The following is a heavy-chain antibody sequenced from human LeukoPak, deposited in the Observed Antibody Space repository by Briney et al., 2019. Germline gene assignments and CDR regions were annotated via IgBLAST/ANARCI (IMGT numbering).Heavy chain of an antibody. V-gene: IGHV3-9*03. CDR3: AKGGSGSYSLDAFDI. CDR2: IRWDSGTI. CDR1: GFTFDDYA. J-gene: IGHJ3*02. D-gene: IGHD1-26*01. Sequence: GGSLRLSCATSGFTFDDYAMHWVRQAPGKGLEWVSGIRWDSGTIGYADSVKGRFTISRDNAKNSLYLQMNSLRAEDMALYYCAKGGSGSYSLDAFDIWGQGTMVTVSS.